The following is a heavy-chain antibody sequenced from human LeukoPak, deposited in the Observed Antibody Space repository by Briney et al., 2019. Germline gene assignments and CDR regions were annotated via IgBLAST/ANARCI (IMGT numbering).Heavy chain of an antibody. V-gene: IGHV3-33*06. CDR2: IWYDGSNK. CDR3: AKESDGSGRSFDY. CDR1: GFTFSSYG. J-gene: IGHJ4*02. D-gene: IGHD3-10*01. Sequence: GGSLRLSCAASGFTFSSYGIHWVRQAPGKGLEWVAVIWYDGSNKFYADSVKGRFTISRDNSKNSLYLQMNSLRAEDTAVYYCAKESDGSGRSFDYWGQGTLVTVSS.